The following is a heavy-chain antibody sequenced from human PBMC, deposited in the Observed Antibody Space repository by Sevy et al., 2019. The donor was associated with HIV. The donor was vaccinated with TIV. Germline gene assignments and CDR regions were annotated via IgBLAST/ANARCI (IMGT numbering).Heavy chain of an antibody. CDR1: GYTFTSYY. D-gene: IGHD4-17*01. CDR3: AREKADDYGDSRAFDY. CDR2: INPSGGST. J-gene: IGHJ4*02. V-gene: IGHV1-46*01. Sequence: ASVKVSCKASGYTFTSYYMHWVRQAPGQGLEWMGIINPSGGSTSYAQKFQGRVTMTRDTSTSTVYMELGSLRSEDTAVYYCAREKADDYGDSRAFDYWGQGTLVTVSS.